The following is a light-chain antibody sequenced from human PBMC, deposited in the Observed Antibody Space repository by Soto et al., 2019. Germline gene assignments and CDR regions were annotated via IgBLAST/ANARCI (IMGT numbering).Light chain of an antibody. CDR1: QSVSSN. Sequence: EIVMTQSPATLSVSPGERVTLSCRASQSVSSNLAWYQQKVGQAPRLLIYGASSRPTGIPDRFSGSGSGTDFTLTISRLEPEDFAVYYCQQYGSSSTFGQGTRLEIK. J-gene: IGKJ5*01. CDR3: QQYGSSST. V-gene: IGKV3-20*01. CDR2: GAS.